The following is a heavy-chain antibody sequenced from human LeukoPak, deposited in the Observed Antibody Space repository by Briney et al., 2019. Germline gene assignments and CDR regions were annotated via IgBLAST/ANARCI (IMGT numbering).Heavy chain of an antibody. J-gene: IGHJ4*02. V-gene: IGHV3-21*01. CDR3: ARDRRTVGRRQYYFDY. Sequence: GGSLRLSCAASGFTVSSNYMSWVRQAPGKGLEWVSSISSSSSYIYYADSVKGRFTISRDNAKNSLYLQMNSLRAEDTAVYYCARDRRTVGRRQYYFDYWGQGTLVTVSS. CDR1: GFTVSSNY. D-gene: IGHD1-1*01. CDR2: ISSSSSYI.